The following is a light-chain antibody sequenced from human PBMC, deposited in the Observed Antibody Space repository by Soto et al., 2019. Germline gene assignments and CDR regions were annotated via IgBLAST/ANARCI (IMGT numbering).Light chain of an antibody. CDR1: QSVSSG. CDR2: GAS. J-gene: IGKJ2*01. V-gene: IGKV3-15*01. CDR3: QQYNNWPPYT. Sequence: EIELTHSPATLSLTPLERCTLXFLASQSVSSGLSWYQQKPGQAPRLLIYGASTRATGILARFSGSGSGTEFTLTISSLQSEDYAVYYCQQYNNWPPYTFGQGTKVDIK.